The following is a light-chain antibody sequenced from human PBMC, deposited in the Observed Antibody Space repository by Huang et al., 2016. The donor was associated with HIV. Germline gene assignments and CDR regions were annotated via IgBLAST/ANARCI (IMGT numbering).Light chain of an antibody. V-gene: IGKV3-15*01. CDR1: QSVNNN. J-gene: IGKJ2*01. CDR3: HQYNNWPRDT. CDR2: GVS. Sequence: EILLTQSPATLSVSPGERATLPCRASQSVNNNLAWYQQKPGQAPRLLIYGVSTRATGIPARFSGSGSGTEFTLTISSLQSEDFAVYYCHQYNNWPRDTFGQGTKLEIK.